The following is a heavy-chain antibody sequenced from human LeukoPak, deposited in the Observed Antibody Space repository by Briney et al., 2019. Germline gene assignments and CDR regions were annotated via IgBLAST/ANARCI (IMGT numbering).Heavy chain of an antibody. CDR1: GGSFSGYY. D-gene: IGHD3-22*01. J-gene: IGHJ4*02. CDR3: ARRKITMIVVVTRYYFDY. V-gene: IGHV4-34*01. CDR2: INHSGST. Sequence: PSKTLSLTCAVYGGSFSGYYWSWIRQPPGKGLEWIGEINHSGSTNYNPSLKSRVTISVDTSKNQFSLKLSSVTAADTAVYYCARRKITMIVVVTRYYFDYWGQGTLVTVSS.